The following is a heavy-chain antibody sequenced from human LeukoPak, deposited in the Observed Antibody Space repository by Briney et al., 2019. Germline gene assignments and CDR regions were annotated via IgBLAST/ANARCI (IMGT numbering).Heavy chain of an antibody. V-gene: IGHV3-30*04. CDR2: ISYDGSNK. CDR3: ARDEGYIVVVTDAFDI. D-gene: IGHD2-21*02. J-gene: IGHJ3*02. CDR1: GFTFSSYA. Sequence: PGRSLRLSCAASGFTFSSYAMHWVRQAPGKGLEWVAVISYDGSNKYYADSVKGRFTISRDNSKNTLYLQMDSLRAEDTAVYYCARDEGYIVVVTDAFDIWGQGTMVTVSS.